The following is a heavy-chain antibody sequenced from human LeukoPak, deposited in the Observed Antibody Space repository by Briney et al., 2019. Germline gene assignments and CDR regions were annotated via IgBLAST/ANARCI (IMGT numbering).Heavy chain of an antibody. D-gene: IGHD2-2*02. CDR3: ARDIKDIVVVPAAIWEGGFDY. V-gene: IGHV1-18*01. CDR1: GYTFTSYA. J-gene: IGHJ4*02. CDR2: ISAYNGNT. Sequence: GASVKVSCKASGYTFTSYAISWVRQAPGQGLEWMGWISAYNGNTNYAQKLQGRVTMTTDTSTSTDYMELRSLRSDDTAVYYCARDIKDIVVVPAAIWEGGFDYWGQGTLVTVSS.